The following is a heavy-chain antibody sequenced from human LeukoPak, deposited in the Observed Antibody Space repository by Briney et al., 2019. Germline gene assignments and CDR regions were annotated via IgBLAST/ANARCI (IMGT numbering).Heavy chain of an antibody. CDR3: STQTKIALPIFDY. CDR1: GYTFSGYY. J-gene: IGHJ4*02. D-gene: IGHD3-3*02. Sequence: ASVKVSCKASGYTFSGYYIHWVRQAPGQGLEWMGCINPHSGGTNYAQRFQGRVTMTRDTSISTAFMELSSLTSDDTAVYYCSTQTKIALPIFDYWGQGSLVTVSS. V-gene: IGHV1-2*02. CDR2: INPHSGGT.